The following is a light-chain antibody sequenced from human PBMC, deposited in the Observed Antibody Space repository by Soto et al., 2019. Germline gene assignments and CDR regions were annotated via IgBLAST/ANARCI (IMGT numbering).Light chain of an antibody. J-gene: IGKJ2*01. Sequence: EIVLTQSPGTLSLSPGERATLSCRASQSVSSSYLAWYQQKPGQAPRLLIYGASSRATGIPDRFSGSGSGTDFALTISRLEPEDFAMYYCQQYVNSPYTFGQATKLEIK. CDR1: QSVSSSY. CDR3: QQYVNSPYT. V-gene: IGKV3-20*01. CDR2: GAS.